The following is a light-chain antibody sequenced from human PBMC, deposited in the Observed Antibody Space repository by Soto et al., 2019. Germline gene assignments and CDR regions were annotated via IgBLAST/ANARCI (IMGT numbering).Light chain of an antibody. CDR1: SSDVGVYNH. Sequence: QSVLTQPASVSGSPGQSITISCTGTSSDVGVYNHVSWYQHHPGKAPQLMIYEVTNRPSGVSHRFSGSKSGNTASLTISGLQAEDEAHYYCSSYTSSSTYVFGTGTKV. CDR3: SSYTSSSTYV. J-gene: IGLJ1*01. V-gene: IGLV2-14*01. CDR2: EVT.